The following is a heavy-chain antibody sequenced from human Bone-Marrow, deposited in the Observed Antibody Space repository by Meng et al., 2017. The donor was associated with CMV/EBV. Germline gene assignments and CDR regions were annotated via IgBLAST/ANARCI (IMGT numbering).Heavy chain of an antibody. J-gene: IGHJ4*02. CDR3: ARYRTTGDY. CDR2: ISSSSSYI. D-gene: IGHD1-1*01. V-gene: IGHV3-21*01. Sequence: GESLKISCAASGFTFSSYSMNWVRQAPGKWLEWVSSISSSSSYIYYADSVKGRFTISRDNAKNSLFLQMNSLRAEDTAVYYCARYRTTGDYWGQGTLVTVSS. CDR1: GFTFSSYS.